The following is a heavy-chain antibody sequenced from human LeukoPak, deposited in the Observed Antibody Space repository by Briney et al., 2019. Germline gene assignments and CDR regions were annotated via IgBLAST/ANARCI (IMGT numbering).Heavy chain of an antibody. D-gene: IGHD3-16*01. CDR3: ARDLGDWYFDL. V-gene: IGHV1-46*01. Sequence: ASVKVSCKASGYTFTSYYMHWVRQAPGQGLERMGIINPSGGSTSYAQKFQGRVTMTRDTSMSTVYMELSSLRSEDTAVYYCARDLGDWYFDLWGRGTLVTVSS. CDR1: GYTFTSYY. CDR2: INPSGGST. J-gene: IGHJ2*01.